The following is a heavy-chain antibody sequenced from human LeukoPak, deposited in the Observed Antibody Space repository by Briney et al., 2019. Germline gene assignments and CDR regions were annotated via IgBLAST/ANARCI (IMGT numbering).Heavy chain of an antibody. V-gene: IGHV4-34*01. J-gene: IGHJ4*02. Sequence: KPSETLSLTCAVYGGSFSGYYWSWICQPPGKGLEWIGEINHSGSTNYNPSLKSRVTISVDTSKNQFSLKLSSVTAADTAVYYCARVPHDSSGYNYWGQGTLVTVSS. D-gene: IGHD3-22*01. CDR2: INHSGST. CDR1: GGSFSGYY. CDR3: ARVPHDSSGYNY.